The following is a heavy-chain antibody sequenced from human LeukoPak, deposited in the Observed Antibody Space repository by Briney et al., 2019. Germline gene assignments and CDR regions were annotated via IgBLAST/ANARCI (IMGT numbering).Heavy chain of an antibody. J-gene: IGHJ4*02. V-gene: IGHV1-24*01. CDR3: ATEDWTNLRKTRAYSYYFDY. D-gene: IGHD3/OR15-3a*01. Sequence: GASVKVSCKVSGYTLTELSMHWVRQAPGKGLEWMGGFDPEDGETIYAQKFQGRVTMTEDTSTDTAYMGLSSLRSEDTAVYYCATEDWTNLRKTRAYSYYFDYWGQGTLVTVSS. CDR2: FDPEDGET. CDR1: GYTLTELS.